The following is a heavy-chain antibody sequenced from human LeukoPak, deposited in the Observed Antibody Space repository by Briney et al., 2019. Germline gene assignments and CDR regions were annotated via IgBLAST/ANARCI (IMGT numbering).Heavy chain of an antibody. CDR3: ARRVGYYYYYYMDV. D-gene: IGHD3-10*01. J-gene: IGHJ6*03. Sequence: ASVKVSCKASGYTFTSYGISWVRQAPGQGLEWMGWISAYNGNTNYAQKLQGRVTMTTDTSTSTAYMELRSLRSDDTAVYYCARRVGYYYYYYMDVWGKGTTVTVSS. CDR2: ISAYNGNT. CDR1: GYTFTSYG. V-gene: IGHV1-18*01.